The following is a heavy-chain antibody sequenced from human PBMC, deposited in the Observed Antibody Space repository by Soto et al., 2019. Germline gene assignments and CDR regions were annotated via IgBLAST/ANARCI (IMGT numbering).Heavy chain of an antibody. D-gene: IGHD1-20*01. CDR1: GFTFSSYG. V-gene: IGHV3-30*18. J-gene: IGHJ4*02. CDR2: ISYDGSNK. CDR3: AKGPLAVTGTTWFDY. Sequence: QVQLVESGGGVVQPGRSLRLSCAASGFTFSSYGMHWVRQAPGKGLEWVAVISYDGSNKYYADSVKGRFTISRDNSKNTLYLKMNSLRAEDTAVYYCAKGPLAVTGTTWFDYWGQGTLVTVSS.